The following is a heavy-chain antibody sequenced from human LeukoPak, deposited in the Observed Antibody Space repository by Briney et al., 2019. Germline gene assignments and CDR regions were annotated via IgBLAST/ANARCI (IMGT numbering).Heavy chain of an antibody. V-gene: IGHV3-66*01. Sequence: PGESLRLSCAASGSTVSSNSMTWVRQAPGKGLEWVSIIYSGGGTFYAGSVKGRFTISRDNSKNTVYLQMNGLRAEDTAVYYCARETFDYGDSDYFDYWGQGTLVTVSS. CDR1: GSTVSSNS. CDR2: IYSGGGT. D-gene: IGHD4-17*01. J-gene: IGHJ4*02. CDR3: ARETFDYGDSDYFDY.